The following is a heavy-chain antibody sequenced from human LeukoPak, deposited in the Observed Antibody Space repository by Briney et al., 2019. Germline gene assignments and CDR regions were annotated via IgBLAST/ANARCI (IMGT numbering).Heavy chain of an antibody. D-gene: IGHD2-21*02. CDR1: GFTFDDYG. V-gene: IGHV3-20*04. J-gene: IGHJ3*02. Sequence: VGSLRLSCAASGFTFDDYGMSWVRQAPGKGLEWVSGINWNGGSTGYADSVKGRFTISRDNAKNSLYLQMNSLRAEDTAVYYCARAEVVVTRYAFDIWGQGTMVTVSS. CDR2: INWNGGST. CDR3: ARAEVVVTRYAFDI.